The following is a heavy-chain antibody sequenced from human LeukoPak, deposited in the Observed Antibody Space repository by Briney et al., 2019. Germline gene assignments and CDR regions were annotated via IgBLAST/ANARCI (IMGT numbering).Heavy chain of an antibody. D-gene: IGHD6-13*01. CDR1: GYTFTGYY. V-gene: IGHV1-2*02. J-gene: IGHJ6*02. CDR3: ARLKGAAGPQDGMDV. Sequence: RASVKVSCKASGYTFTGYYMHWVRQAPGQGLEWMGWINPNSGGTNYAQKFQGRVTMTRDTSISTAYMELSRLRSDDTAVYYCARLKGAAGPQDGMDVWGQGTTVTVSS. CDR2: INPNSGGT.